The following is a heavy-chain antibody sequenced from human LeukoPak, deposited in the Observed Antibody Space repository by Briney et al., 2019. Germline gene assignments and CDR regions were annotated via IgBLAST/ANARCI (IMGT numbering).Heavy chain of an antibody. D-gene: IGHD5-18*01. V-gene: IGHV4-59*12. CDR2: VRYSGTT. CDR3: ASHGYNYGDEAFDI. CDR1: GGSISGYD. Sequence: SETLSLTCSVSGGSISGYDWNWIRQRPGKGLEWIGSVRYSGTTYYNPSLKSRVTISADTSKNQFYLKLNSVTAADTAVYYCASHGYNYGDEAFDIWGQGTMVTVSS. J-gene: IGHJ3*02.